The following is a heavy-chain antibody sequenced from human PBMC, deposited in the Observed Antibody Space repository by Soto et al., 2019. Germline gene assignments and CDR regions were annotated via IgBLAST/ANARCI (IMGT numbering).Heavy chain of an antibody. CDR3: ARVSDYGPFTFDY. D-gene: IGHD4-17*01. CDR1: GGSISSYY. CDR2: IYYSGST. Sequence: QVQLQESGPGLVKPSETLSLTCTVSGGSISSYYWSWIRQPPGKGLEWIGYIYYSGSTNYNPSLKSRVTISVDTSKNQFSLKLSSVTAADTAVYYCARVSDYGPFTFDYWGQGTLVTVSS. J-gene: IGHJ4*02. V-gene: IGHV4-59*01.